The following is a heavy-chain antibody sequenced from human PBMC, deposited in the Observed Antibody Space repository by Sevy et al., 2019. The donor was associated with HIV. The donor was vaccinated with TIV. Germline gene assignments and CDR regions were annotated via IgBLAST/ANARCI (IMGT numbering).Heavy chain of an antibody. CDR1: GFTFSTYT. J-gene: IGHJ6*02. Sequence: GGSLRLSCAASGFTFSTYTMNWVRQAPGKGLEWVSAISGRGGSTYYADSVEGRFTISRDKSKNTVFLQMNSLRAEDTAIYYCAKGDRTFYGMDVWGQGTTVTVSS. D-gene: IGHD2-15*01. CDR3: AKGDRTFYGMDV. CDR2: ISGRGGST. V-gene: IGHV3-23*01.